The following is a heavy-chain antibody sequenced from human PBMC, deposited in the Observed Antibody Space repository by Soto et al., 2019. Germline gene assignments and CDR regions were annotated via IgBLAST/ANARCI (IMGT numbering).Heavy chain of an antibody. Sequence: KVSYESCGGTFTSYSIIFVRQAPGQGLECMGGIFPIFGTANYAQKFQGRVTITADKSTSTAYMELSSLRSEDTAVYYCASTLYYYDSSGYDPFDYWGQGTLVTVSS. CDR3: ASTLYYYDSSGYDPFDY. D-gene: IGHD3-22*01. CDR1: GGTFTSYS. J-gene: IGHJ4*02. V-gene: IGHV1-69*06. CDR2: IFPIFGTA.